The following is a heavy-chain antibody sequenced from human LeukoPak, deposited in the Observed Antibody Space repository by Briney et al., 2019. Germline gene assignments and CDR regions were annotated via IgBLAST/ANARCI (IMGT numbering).Heavy chain of an antibody. CDR3: ARGLALGLTVTPKAFDY. CDR2: ISNSGSPI. Sequence: GGSLRLSCVVSGFTFNSYSMNWVRQAPGKGLEWLSYISNSGSPIYYADSVKGRFTISRDKDKSSLYLQMNSLTAEDTAVYYCARGLALGLTVTPKAFDYWGQGTLVTVSS. V-gene: IGHV3-48*01. D-gene: IGHD4-11*01. J-gene: IGHJ4*02. CDR1: GFTFNSYS.